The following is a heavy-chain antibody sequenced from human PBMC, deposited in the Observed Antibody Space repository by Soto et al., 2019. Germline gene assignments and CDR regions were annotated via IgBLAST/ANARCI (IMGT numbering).Heavy chain of an antibody. CDR3: ARDKDRQQLGGNYYYILDV. Sequence: QVQLMQSGAEVKKPGSSVKVSCNASGGTFSTSAISWVRQAPGEGLEWVRGIMPIFATPDYSQKLQGRVNIDADESTATSYLELTSLTTDDTAVYYCARDKDRQQLGGNYYYILDVRVQGTAITVSS. D-gene: IGHD3-3*02. CDR1: GGTFSTSA. J-gene: IGHJ6*02. V-gene: IGHV1-69*12. CDR2: IMPIFATP.